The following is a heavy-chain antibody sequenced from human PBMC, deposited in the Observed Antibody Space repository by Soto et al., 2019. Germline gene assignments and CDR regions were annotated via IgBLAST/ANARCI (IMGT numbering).Heavy chain of an antibody. CDR3: ARMEYFAWLTSYC. V-gene: IGHV5-10-1*01. CDR1: GYSFTSYW. D-gene: IGHD3-9*01. Sequence: GVSLKISSKGSGYSFTSYWISWVRQIPGKGLEWMGRIDPSDSYTNYSPSFLGHATISADKSISTAYLQWSSLKASDTAMYYCARMEYFAWLTSYCWGQGPLV. CDR2: IDPSDSYT. J-gene: IGHJ4*02.